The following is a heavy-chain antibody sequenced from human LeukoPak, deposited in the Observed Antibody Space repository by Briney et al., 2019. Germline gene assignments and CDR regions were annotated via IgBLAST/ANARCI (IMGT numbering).Heavy chain of an antibody. V-gene: IGHV5-51*03. CDR1: GYSFTSYW. J-gene: IGHJ6*02. CDR3: ARTLGPVGITIVGVVEYGMDV. CDR2: IYPGDFDT. Sequence: KPGESLKISCKGSGYSFTSYWIGWVRQMPGKGLEWMGIIYPGDFDTRYSPSFQGQVTISADKSISTAYLQWSSLKASDTAMYYCARTLGPVGITIVGVVEYGMDVWGQGTTVTVSS. D-gene: IGHD3-3*01.